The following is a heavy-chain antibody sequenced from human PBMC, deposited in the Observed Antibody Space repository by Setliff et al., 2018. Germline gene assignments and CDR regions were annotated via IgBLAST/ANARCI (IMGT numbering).Heavy chain of an antibody. Sequence: PSETLSLTCTVSPGSISRHYWSWFRQAPGKGLEWIGYRHDNGERDYNPSLRSRVSISLDTSKSQFFLKLNSVTAADTAVYYCARASVVHAIAVGYWGQGTLVTVSS. V-gene: IGHV4-59*08. J-gene: IGHJ4*02. CDR1: PGSISRHY. CDR3: ARASVVHAIAVGY. CDR2: RHDNGER. D-gene: IGHD2-15*01.